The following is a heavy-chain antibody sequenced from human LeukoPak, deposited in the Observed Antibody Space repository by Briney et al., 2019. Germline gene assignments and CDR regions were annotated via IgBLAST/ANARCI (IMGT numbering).Heavy chain of an antibody. CDR2: IRSKAYGGTT. Sequence: GGSLRLSCTASGFTFGDYAMSWFRQAPGKGLEWVGFIRSKAYGGTTEYAASVKGRFTISRDDSKSIAYLQMNSLKTEDTAVYYCTRDRQAVAGTTGKDSSDYWGQGTLVTVSS. CDR1: GFTFGDYA. V-gene: IGHV3-49*03. J-gene: IGHJ4*02. CDR3: TRDRQAVAGTTGKDSSDY. D-gene: IGHD6-19*01.